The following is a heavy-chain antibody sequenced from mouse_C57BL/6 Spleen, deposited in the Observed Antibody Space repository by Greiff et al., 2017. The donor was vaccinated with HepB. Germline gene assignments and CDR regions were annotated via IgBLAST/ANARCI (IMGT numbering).Heavy chain of an antibody. J-gene: IGHJ4*01. CDR3: AKNGGDYYGSRLMDY. V-gene: IGHV2-5*01. CDR2: IWRGGST. CDR1: GFSLTSYG. D-gene: IGHD1-1*01. Sequence: QVQLKQSGPGLVQPSQSLSITCTVSGFSLTSYGVHWVRQSPGKGLEWLGVIWRGGSTDYNAAFMSRLSITKDNSKSQVFFKMNSLQADDTAIYYCAKNGGDYYGSRLMDYWGQGTSVTVSS.